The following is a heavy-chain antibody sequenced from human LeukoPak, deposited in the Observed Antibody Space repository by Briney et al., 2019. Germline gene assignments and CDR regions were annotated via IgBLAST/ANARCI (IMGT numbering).Heavy chain of an antibody. CDR3: ARWHYADYKVDY. J-gene: IGHJ4*02. Sequence: GGSLRLSCAASGFIFSDYYMSWNRQAPGKGLEWVSYISTSSSYTSYADSVKGRFTISRDNAKNSLYLQMNSLRGEDTAVYYCARWHYADYKVDYWGQGTLVTVSS. D-gene: IGHD4-17*01. V-gene: IGHV3-11*03. CDR2: ISTSSSYT. CDR1: GFIFSDYY.